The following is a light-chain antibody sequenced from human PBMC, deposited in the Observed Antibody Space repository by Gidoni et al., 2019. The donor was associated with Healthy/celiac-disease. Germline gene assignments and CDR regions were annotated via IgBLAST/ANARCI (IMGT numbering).Light chain of an antibody. CDR2: LNSDGSH. CDR3: QTWGTGRV. V-gene: IGLV4-69*01. CDR1: SGHSSYA. J-gene: IGLJ3*02. Sequence: QLVLTQSPSASASLGASVKLTCTLSSGHSSYAIAWNQQQPEKGPRYLMKLNSDGSHSKGDGIPDRFSGSSSGAERYLTISSLQSEDEADYYCQTWGTGRVFGGGTKLTVL.